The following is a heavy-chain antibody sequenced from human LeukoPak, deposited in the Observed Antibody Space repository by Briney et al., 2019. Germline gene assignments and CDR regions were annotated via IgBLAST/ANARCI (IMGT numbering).Heavy chain of an antibody. Sequence: GRSLRLSCAASGFTFSTYGMHWVRQAPGKGLEWVAVIWYDGSHKYYADSVKGRFTISRDNAKNSLYLQMNSLRAEDTAVYYCARQGGDYYLDYWGQGTLVTVSS. CDR1: GFTFSTYG. CDR2: IWYDGSHK. V-gene: IGHV3-33*01. D-gene: IGHD2-21*01. J-gene: IGHJ4*02. CDR3: ARQGGDYYLDY.